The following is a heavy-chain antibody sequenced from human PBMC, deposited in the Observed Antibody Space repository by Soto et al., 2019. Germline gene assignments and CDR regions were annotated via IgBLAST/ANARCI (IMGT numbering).Heavy chain of an antibody. V-gene: IGHV3-11*01. CDR2: ISSSGSTI. CDR1: GFTFSDYY. D-gene: IGHD3-22*01. Sequence: VQLVESGGGLVKPGGSLRLSCAASGFTFSDYYMSWIRQAPGKGLEWVSSISSSGSTIYYADSVKGRFTISRDNAKNSLYLQMNSLRAEDTAVYYCARGPGYYDSSGYYFGDAFDIWGQGTMVTVSS. CDR3: ARGPGYYDSSGYYFGDAFDI. J-gene: IGHJ3*02.